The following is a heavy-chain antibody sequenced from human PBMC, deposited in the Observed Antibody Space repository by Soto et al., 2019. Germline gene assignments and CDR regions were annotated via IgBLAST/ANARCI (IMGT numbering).Heavy chain of an antibody. J-gene: IGHJ4*02. D-gene: IGHD6-19*01. Sequence: GGSLRLSCVASGFTFSSYVMHWVRQAPGKGLEWVAVVSNDGSNKDYADSVKGRFTISRDNSKNTLYLQMNSLRAEDTAVYYCAKVLLTYTSGWYHPHFDYWGQGTLVTVSS. CDR1: GFTFSSYV. CDR3: AKVLLTYTSGWYHPHFDY. V-gene: IGHV3-30*18. CDR2: VSNDGSNK.